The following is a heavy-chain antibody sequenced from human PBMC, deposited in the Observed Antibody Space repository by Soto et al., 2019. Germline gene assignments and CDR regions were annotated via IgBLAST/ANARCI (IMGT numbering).Heavy chain of an antibody. Sequence: SETLSLTCTVSGGSISSYYWSWIRQPPGKGLEWIGYIYYSGSTNYNPSLKSRVTISVDTSKNQFSLKLSSVTAADTAVYYCARQALGINFDYWGQGTLVTVSS. CDR3: ARQALGINFDY. CDR2: IYYSGST. V-gene: IGHV4-59*08. D-gene: IGHD3-16*01. J-gene: IGHJ4*02. CDR1: GGSISSYY.